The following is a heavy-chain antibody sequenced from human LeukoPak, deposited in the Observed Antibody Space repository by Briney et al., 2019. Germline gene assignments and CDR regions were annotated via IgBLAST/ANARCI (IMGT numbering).Heavy chain of an antibody. D-gene: IGHD3-10*01. J-gene: IGHJ4*02. CDR3: AKDDYYGSGSDYSGYFDY. CDR1: GFTFDDYA. V-gene: IGHV3-9*01. CDR2: ISWNSGSI. Sequence: PGGSLRLSCAASGFTFDDYAMHWVRQAPGKGLEWVSGISWNSGSIGYADSVKGRFTISRDNAKNSLYLQMNSLRAEDTALYYCAKDDYYGSGSDYSGYFDYWGQGTLVTVSS.